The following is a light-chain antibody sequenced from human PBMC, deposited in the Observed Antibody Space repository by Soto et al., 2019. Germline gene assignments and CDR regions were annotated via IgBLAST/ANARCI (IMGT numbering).Light chain of an antibody. J-gene: IGKJ1*01. CDR2: GTS. V-gene: IGKV3-15*01. CDR1: QTDNNNS. CDR3: QQHSDWPQT. Sequence: VTPPSAVPLSVSREETVLFCCGGQTDNNNSLAWCQQKPGQGPSLLIYGTSTGAGGVAARFSGGGSGTDFTLTITSLESEDFAVYYCQQHSDWPQTFGQGTKVDIK.